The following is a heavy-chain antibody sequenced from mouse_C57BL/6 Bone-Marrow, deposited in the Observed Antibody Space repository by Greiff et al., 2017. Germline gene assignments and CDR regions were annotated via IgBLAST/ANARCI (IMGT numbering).Heavy chain of an antibody. J-gene: IGHJ4*01. CDR2: IEPENGDT. Sequence: VQLKQSGAELVRPGASVKLSCTASGFNIKDDYMHWVKQRPEQGLEWIGWIEPENGDTEYASKFQGKATITADTSSNTAYLQLSSLTSEDTAVYYCTTLAAVFRYYAMDYWGQGTSVTVSS. CDR1: GFNIKDDY. CDR3: TTLAAVFRYYAMDY. V-gene: IGHV14-4*01.